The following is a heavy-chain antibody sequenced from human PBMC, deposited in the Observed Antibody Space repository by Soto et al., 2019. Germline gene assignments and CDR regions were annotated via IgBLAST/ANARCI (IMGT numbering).Heavy chain of an antibody. Sequence: PSVKVSCKASGYTFTSYGIHWVRQAPGQRLEWTGWINAGNGNTKYSEKFQGRVTITRDTSASTACLELSSLRSEDTAVYYCARDPNDSSAYYHHYYYGMDVWGQGTTVTVSS. CDR2: INAGNGNT. CDR3: ARDPNDSSAYYHHYYYGMDV. V-gene: IGHV1-3*01. D-gene: IGHD3-22*01. CDR1: GYTFTSYG. J-gene: IGHJ6*02.